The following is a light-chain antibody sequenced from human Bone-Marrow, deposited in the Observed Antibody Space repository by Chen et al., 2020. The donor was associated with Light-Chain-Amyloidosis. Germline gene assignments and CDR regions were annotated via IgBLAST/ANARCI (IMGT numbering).Light chain of an antibody. CDR2: RDT. Sequence: YELTQPPSVSVSPGQTARITCSGDDLPTKYAYWYQQKPGQAPVLVIHRDTERPSGIAERFSGSSSGTTATLTISGVQAGDEADYHCQSADSSGTYEVIFGGGTKLTVL. CDR1: DLPTKY. J-gene: IGLJ2*01. CDR3: QSADSSGTYEVI. V-gene: IGLV3-25*03.